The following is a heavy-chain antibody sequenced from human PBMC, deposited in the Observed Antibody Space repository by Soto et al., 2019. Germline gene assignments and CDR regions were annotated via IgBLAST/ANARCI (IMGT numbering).Heavy chain of an antibody. CDR2: INPSGGST. CDR3: ARDMAWNHGSGGWENNDAFDI. J-gene: IGHJ3*02. Sequence: ASVKVSCKASGYTFTSYYMHWVRQAPGQGLEWMGIINPSGGSTSYAQKFQGRVTMTRDTSTSTVYMELSSLRSEDTAVDYYARDMAWNHGSGGWENNDAFDIWGQGTMVTVSS. V-gene: IGHV1-46*01. CDR1: GYTFTSYY. D-gene: IGHD3-10*01.